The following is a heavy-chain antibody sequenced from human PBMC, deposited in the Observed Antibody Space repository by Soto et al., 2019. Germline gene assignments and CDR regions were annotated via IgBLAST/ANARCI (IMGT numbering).Heavy chain of an antibody. V-gene: IGHV2-5*02. CDR2: IYWDGDK. D-gene: IGHD3-10*01. J-gene: IGHJ5*02. Sequence: SGPTLVNPTQTLTLTCTFSLFSLSTSGVGVGWIRQPPGKALECLALIYWDGDKRYSPSLESRLSITKDTSKNQVVLTMTNMDPVDTATYYCAHIPSYYQYDWFDPWGQGTLVTVSS. CDR3: AHIPSYYQYDWFDP. CDR1: LFSLSTSGVG.